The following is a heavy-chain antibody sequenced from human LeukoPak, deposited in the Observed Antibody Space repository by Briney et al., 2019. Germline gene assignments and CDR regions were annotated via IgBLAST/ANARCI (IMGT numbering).Heavy chain of an antibody. V-gene: IGHV3-11*01. CDR1: GFTFSDYY. CDR2: ISSSVNTI. Sequence: GGSLRLSCAASGFTFSDYYMSWIRQAPGKGLEWVSYISSSVNTIYYADSVKGRFTISRDNAKNSLYLQMNSLRAEDAAMYYCARSYGSGSYPDYWGQGTLVTVSS. CDR3: ARSYGSGSYPDY. D-gene: IGHD3-10*01. J-gene: IGHJ4*02.